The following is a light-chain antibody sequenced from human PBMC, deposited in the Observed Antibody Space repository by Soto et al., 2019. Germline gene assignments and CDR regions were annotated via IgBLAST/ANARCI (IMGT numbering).Light chain of an antibody. CDR2: GNS. CDR1: SSNIGAGYD. CDR3: QSYDSSLSAHVV. Sequence: QLVLTQPPSVSGAPGQRVTISCTGSSSNIGAGYDVHWYQQLPGTAPKLLIYGNSNRPSGVPDRFSGSKSGTSASLAITGLQAEDEADYYCQSYDSSLSAHVVFGGGTKVTV. J-gene: IGLJ2*01. V-gene: IGLV1-40*01.